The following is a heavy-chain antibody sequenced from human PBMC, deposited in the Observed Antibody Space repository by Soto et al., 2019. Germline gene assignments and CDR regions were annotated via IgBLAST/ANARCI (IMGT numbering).Heavy chain of an antibody. Sequence: QVQLVESGGGVVQPGRSLRLSCVASGFTFNTYAIHWVRQAPGKGLEWVTVISYDGSNKYYADSVKGRFTISRDNSKDTVYRQMISLRAEDTAVYYCASSSGVYDSIEAYWGQGTLVTVSS. CDR2: ISYDGSNK. V-gene: IGHV3-30-3*01. D-gene: IGHD3-22*01. CDR3: ASSSGVYDSIEAY. J-gene: IGHJ4*02. CDR1: GFTFNTYA.